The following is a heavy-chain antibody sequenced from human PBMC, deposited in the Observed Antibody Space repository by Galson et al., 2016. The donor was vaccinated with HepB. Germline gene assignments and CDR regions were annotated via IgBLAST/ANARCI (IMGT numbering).Heavy chain of an antibody. CDR3: ERNPYDNRSGCGNDFDD. Sequence: QSGAEVKKPGASVKVSCKTSGSMLTPYGITWVRQAPGQGLEWMGWISLNNGNTNYAQNVQGRVTLTTDTSTMTVYMELSSLRPDDTAVYYCERNPYDNRSGCGNDFDDGGQGTLVTVSS. J-gene: IGHJ4*02. D-gene: IGHD3-22*01. CDR1: GSMLTPYG. V-gene: IGHV1-18*01. CDR2: ISLNNGNT.